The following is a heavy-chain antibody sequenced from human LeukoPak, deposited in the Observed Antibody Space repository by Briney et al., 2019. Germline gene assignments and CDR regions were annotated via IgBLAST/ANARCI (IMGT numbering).Heavy chain of an antibody. J-gene: IGHJ6*02. CDR1: GGSISSYY. Sequence: SETLSLTCTVSGGSISSYYWSWIRQPPGKGLEWIGYIYYSGSTNYNPSLKSRVTISVDTSKNQFSLKLSSVTAADTAVYYCARTDYDFWSGCRCYGMDVWGQGTTVTVSS. CDR2: IYYSGST. D-gene: IGHD3-3*01. V-gene: IGHV4-59*01. CDR3: ARTDYDFWSGCRCYGMDV.